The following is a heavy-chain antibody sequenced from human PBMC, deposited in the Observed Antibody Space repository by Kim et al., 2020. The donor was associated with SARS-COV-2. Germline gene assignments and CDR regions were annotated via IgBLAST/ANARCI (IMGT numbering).Heavy chain of an antibody. V-gene: IGHV7-4-1*02. Sequence: ASVKVSCKASGYTFTSYAMNWVRQAPRQGLEWMGWINTNTGNPTYAQGFTGRFVFSLDTSVSTAYLQISSLKAEDTAVYYCARAAYSQAYSGYDSGGMDVWGQGTTVTVSS. CDR3: ARAAYSQAYSGYDSGGMDV. J-gene: IGHJ6*02. D-gene: IGHD5-12*01. CDR1: GYTFTSYA. CDR2: INTNTGNP.